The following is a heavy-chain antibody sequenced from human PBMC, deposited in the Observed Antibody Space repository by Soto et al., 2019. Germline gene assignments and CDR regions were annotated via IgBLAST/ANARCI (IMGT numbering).Heavy chain of an antibody. J-gene: IGHJ5*02. CDR2: ISSNSAYI. D-gene: IGHD6-13*01. V-gene: IGHV3-21*01. Sequence: GGSLRLSCAASGFTFRSFTMNWVRQAPGKGLEWVSTISSNSAYIYYTDALRGRFTISRDNAKNSLHLQVNSLRAEDTAVYYCTRDASRDSSARGWFDPWGPGTLVTVSS. CDR3: TRDASRDSSARGWFDP. CDR1: GFTFRSFT.